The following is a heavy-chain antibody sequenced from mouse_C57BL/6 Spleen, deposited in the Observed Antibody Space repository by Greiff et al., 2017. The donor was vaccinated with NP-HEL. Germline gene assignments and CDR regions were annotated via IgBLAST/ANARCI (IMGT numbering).Heavy chain of an antibody. CDR2: IYPEDGET. Sequence: EVQLQQSGAELVKPGASVKLSCTASGFNFKDYYMHWVKQRPEQGLEWIGRIYPEDGETKYAPKFQGKATITADTSSTTDYLQLSRLTSEDTAVYYCARIYYGSHGGYFDDWGTGTTVTVSS. V-gene: IGHV14-2*01. CDR1: GFNFKDYY. CDR3: ARIYYGSHGGYFDD. D-gene: IGHD2-2*01. J-gene: IGHJ1*03.